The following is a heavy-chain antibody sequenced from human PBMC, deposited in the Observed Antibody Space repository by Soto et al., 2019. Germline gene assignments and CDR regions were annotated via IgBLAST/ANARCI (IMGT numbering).Heavy chain of an antibody. CDR3: ARDPPNCSSTSCYASHGMDV. D-gene: IGHD2-2*01. CDR2: INPSGGST. J-gene: IGHJ6*02. CDR1: GYTFTSYY. Sequence: AASVKVSCKASGYTFTSYYMHWVRRAPGQGLEWMGIINPSGGSTSYAQKFQGRVTMTRDTSTSTVYMELSSLRSEDTAVYYCARDPPNCSSTSCYASHGMDVWGQGTTVTVSS. V-gene: IGHV1-46*01.